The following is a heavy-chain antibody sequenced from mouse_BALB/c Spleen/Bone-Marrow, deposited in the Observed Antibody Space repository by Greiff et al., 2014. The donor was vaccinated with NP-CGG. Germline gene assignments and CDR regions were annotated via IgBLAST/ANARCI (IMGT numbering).Heavy chain of an antibody. D-gene: IGHD1-1*01. V-gene: IGHV14-3*02. CDR3: ARYYYGSSYFDY. CDR1: GFNTKDTY. J-gene: IGHJ2*01. Sequence: EVQLQQSGAELVKPGASVKLSCTASGFNTKDTYMHWVKQRPEQGLEWIGRIDPANGNTKYDPKFQGKATITADTSSNTTYVQLNSLTSEDTAVYYCARYYYGSSYFDYWGQGTTLTVSS. CDR2: IDPANGNT.